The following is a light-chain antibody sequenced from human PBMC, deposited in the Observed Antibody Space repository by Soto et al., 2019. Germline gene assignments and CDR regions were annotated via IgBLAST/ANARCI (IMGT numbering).Light chain of an antibody. Sequence: DIQMTQSPSSLSASVGDRVTITCRASQSISSYLNWYQQKPRKAPNLLIYAASSLQSGVPSRFSGSGSGTDFTLTISSLQPEDFATYYCQQSYSTLSWTFGQGTKVEIK. V-gene: IGKV1-39*01. J-gene: IGKJ1*01. CDR2: AAS. CDR3: QQSYSTLSWT. CDR1: QSISSY.